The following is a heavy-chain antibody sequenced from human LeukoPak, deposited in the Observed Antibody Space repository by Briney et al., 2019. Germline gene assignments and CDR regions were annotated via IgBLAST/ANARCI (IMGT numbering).Heavy chain of an antibody. CDR3: ARDLTMIVVVSWGFDP. J-gene: IGHJ5*02. CDR2: IYSGGTT. D-gene: IGHD3-22*01. CDR1: GFTVSNNY. V-gene: IGHV3-53*05. Sequence: GGSLRLSCAASGFTVSNNYMSWVRQAPGKGLEWVSVIYSGGTTYYADSVKGRFTISRDNSKNTLYLQMNSLRAEDTAVYYCARDLTMIVVVSWGFDPWGQGTLVTVSS.